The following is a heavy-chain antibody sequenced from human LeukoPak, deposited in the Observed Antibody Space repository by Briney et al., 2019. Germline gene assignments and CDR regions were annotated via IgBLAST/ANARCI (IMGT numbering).Heavy chain of an antibody. D-gene: IGHD6-13*01. J-gene: IGHJ3*02. Sequence: HGESLKISCKGSRYSFTSYWIGWVRQMPGKVLEWMGIIYPGDSDTRYSPSFQGQVTISADKSISTAYLQWSSLKASDTAMYYCARHHSSSWQDDAFDIWGQGTMVTVSS. CDR1: RYSFTSYW. CDR2: IYPGDSDT. CDR3: ARHHSSSWQDDAFDI. V-gene: IGHV5-51*01.